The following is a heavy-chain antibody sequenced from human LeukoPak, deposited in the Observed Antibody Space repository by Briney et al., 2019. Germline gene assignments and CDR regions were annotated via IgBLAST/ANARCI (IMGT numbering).Heavy chain of an antibody. D-gene: IGHD6-19*01. CDR1: GFIFSNYW. Sequence: GGSLRLSCAASGFIFSNYWMSWVRQAPGKGLEWVANIKQDGTEKDYVASVRGRFTISRDNAESSLYLQMNSLRVEDTAVYYCVRNLAVAGTCFDSWGQGTLVTVSS. CDR2: IKQDGTEK. CDR3: VRNLAVAGTCFDS. J-gene: IGHJ4*02. V-gene: IGHV3-7*03.